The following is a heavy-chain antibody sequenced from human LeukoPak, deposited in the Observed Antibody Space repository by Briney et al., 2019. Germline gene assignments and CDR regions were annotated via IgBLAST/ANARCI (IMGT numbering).Heavy chain of an antibody. CDR2: IYTSGST. D-gene: IGHD3-22*01. Sequence: PSETLSLTCTVSGGSISSYYWSWIRQPAGKGLEWIGRIYTSGSTNYNPSLKSRVTTSVDTSKNQFSLKLSSVTAADTAVYYCARVANYYDSSGYSTVFDYWGQGTLVTVSS. CDR3: ARVANYYDSSGYSTVFDY. J-gene: IGHJ4*02. V-gene: IGHV4-4*07. CDR1: GGSISSYY.